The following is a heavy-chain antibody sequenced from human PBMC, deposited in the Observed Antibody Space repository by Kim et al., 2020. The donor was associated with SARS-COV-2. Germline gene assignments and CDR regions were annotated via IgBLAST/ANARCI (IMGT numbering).Heavy chain of an antibody. Sequence: KGRFTIPRDNAKNTLYLQMNSLRAEDTAVYYCATQGYCSSTSCYLRYFDYWGQGTLVTVSS. D-gene: IGHD2-2*01. CDR3: ATQGYCSSTSCYLRYFDY. J-gene: IGHJ4*02. V-gene: IGHV3-23*01.